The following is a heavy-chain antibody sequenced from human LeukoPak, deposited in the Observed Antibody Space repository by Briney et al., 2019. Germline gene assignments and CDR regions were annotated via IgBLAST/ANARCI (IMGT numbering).Heavy chain of an antibody. J-gene: IGHJ6*03. CDR2: IYYSGST. CDR3: ARVYDIPGWHYMDV. CDR1: GGSISSSSYY. D-gene: IGHD5/OR15-5a*01. V-gene: IGHV4-39*01. Sequence: SETLSLTCTVSGGSISSSSYYWGWIRQPPGKGLEWTGSIYYSGSTYYNPSLKSRVTISVDTSKNQFSLKLSSVTAADTAVYYCARVYDIPGWHYMDVWGKGTTVTVSS.